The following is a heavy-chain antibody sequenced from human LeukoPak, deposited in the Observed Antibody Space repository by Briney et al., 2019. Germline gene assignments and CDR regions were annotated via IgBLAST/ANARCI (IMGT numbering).Heavy chain of an antibody. D-gene: IGHD2-2*01. Sequence: SETLSLTCAVSGYSISSGYYWGWIRQPPGKGLEWIGYIYYSGSTYYNPSLKSRVTISVDTSKNQFSLKLSSVTAADTAVYYCARVGCSSTSCYYFDYWGQGTLVTVSS. CDR1: GYSISSGYY. CDR2: IYYSGST. V-gene: IGHV4-38-2*01. J-gene: IGHJ4*02. CDR3: ARVGCSSTSCYYFDY.